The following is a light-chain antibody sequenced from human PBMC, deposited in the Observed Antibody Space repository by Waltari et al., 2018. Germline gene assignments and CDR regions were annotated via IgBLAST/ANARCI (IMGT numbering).Light chain of an antibody. V-gene: IGKV1-5*03. CDR3: QEYDSLPVT. CDR1: QSVKNN. CDR2: KSS. Sequence: TCRASQSVKNNLAWDQQKAGKAPKVVVHKSSRLESGVPSRFSGSGYGTEFTLTISSLQPDDFATYYCQEYDSLPVTFGGGTKVEIK. J-gene: IGKJ4*01.